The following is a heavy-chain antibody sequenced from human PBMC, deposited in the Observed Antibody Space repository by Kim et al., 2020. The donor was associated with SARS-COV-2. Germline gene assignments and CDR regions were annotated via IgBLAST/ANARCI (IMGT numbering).Heavy chain of an antibody. CDR1: GFTFSSYA. J-gene: IGHJ6*02. D-gene: IGHD2-2*01. V-gene: IGHV3-23*01. CDR3: AKDGPRGCTSASCSSPDV. Sequence: GGSLRLSCAASGFTFSSYAMNWVRQTPGKGLEWVSIISGSGGNTYYVDSVKGRFTISRDNSRNTLYLQINSLRAEDTAVYYCAKDGPRGCTSASCSSPDVWGQGTTVTVSS. CDR2: ISGSGGNT.